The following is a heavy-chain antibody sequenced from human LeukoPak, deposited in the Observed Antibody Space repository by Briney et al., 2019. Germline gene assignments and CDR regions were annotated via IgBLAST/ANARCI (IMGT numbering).Heavy chain of an antibody. V-gene: IGHV4-34*01. CDR3: ARASNGYVWGSYRHNWFDP. J-gene: IGHJ5*02. CDR2: INHSGST. D-gene: IGHD3-16*02. Sequence: SETLSLTCTVSGGSISSYYWSWIRQPPGKGLEWIGEINHSGSTNYSPSLKSRVTISVDTSKNQFSLKLSSVTAADTAVYYCARASNGYVWGSYRHNWFDPWGQGTLVTVSS. CDR1: GGSISSYY.